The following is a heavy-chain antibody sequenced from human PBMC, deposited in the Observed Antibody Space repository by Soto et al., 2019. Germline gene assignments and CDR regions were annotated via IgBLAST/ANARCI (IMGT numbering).Heavy chain of an antibody. J-gene: IGHJ4*02. V-gene: IGHV4-39*01. D-gene: IGHD6-19*01. CDR3: ARTVAGHQSPVFDS. Sequence: SETLSLTCTVSGASVSSNIYYWGWIRQPPGKGLEWIGRIYYSGSTYYNPSLRSRVTISIDTSKNQFSLKLMSVTAADTALYYCARTVAGHQSPVFDSWGQGTLVTVSS. CDR1: GASVSSNIYY. CDR2: IYYSGST.